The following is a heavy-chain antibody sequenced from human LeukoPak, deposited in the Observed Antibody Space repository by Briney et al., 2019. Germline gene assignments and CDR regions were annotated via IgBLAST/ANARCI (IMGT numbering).Heavy chain of an antibody. D-gene: IGHD3-22*01. Sequence: SETLSLTCTVSGGSISSGGYYWSWIRQHPGKGLEWIGYIYYSGSTYYNPSLKSRVTISVDTSKNQFSLKLSSVTAADTAVYYCATIVVVTQGVDYWGQGTLVTVSS. CDR2: IYYSGST. J-gene: IGHJ4*02. CDR1: GGSISSGGYY. CDR3: ATIVVVTQGVDY. V-gene: IGHV4-31*03.